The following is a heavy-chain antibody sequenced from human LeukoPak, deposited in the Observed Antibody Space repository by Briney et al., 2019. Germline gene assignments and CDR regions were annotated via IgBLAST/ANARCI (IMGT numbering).Heavy chain of an antibody. V-gene: IGHV3-23*01. D-gene: IGHD6-19*01. CDR3: AKGSSSVWPYYLDF. CDR1: GFTFNNYA. J-gene: IGHJ4*02. Sequence: GGSLSLFCAASGFTFNNYAMTCVRQAPGKGLEGVSAITGSGSSTYYADSVKGRFTISRDNSKNTLYLQMTSLRVEDTGVSYCAKGSSSVWPYYLDFWGQGTLVTVSS. CDR2: ITGSGSST.